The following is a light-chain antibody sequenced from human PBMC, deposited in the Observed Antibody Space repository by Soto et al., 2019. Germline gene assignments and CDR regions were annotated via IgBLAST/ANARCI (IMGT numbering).Light chain of an antibody. CDR3: QQYGGSPMYT. Sequence: DIVLTQSPGTLSLSPGERATLSCRASRSVSSTYLAWYQQKPGQAPRLLIYGASSRATGIPDRFSGSGSGTDFTLTISRLEPEDFAVYYCQQYGGSPMYTFGQGTMLEIK. J-gene: IGKJ2*01. V-gene: IGKV3-20*01. CDR2: GAS. CDR1: RSVSSTY.